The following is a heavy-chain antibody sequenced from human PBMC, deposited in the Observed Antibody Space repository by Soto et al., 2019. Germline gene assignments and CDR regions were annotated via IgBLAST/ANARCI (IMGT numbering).Heavy chain of an antibody. D-gene: IGHD2-2*01. V-gene: IGHV5-10-1*01. CDR3: ARRYCSRADCYSDS. CDR2: IDPGDSSA. Sequence: PXESLKISCHGSGYTFFSFWIVWVRQVPGKGLEWVGRIDPGDSSATYSPTFQGHVTISADRSTRSAYLQWRSLRASDTAIYFCARRYCSRADCYSDSWSQGSLVTVSS. CDR1: GYTFFSFW. J-gene: IGHJ4*02.